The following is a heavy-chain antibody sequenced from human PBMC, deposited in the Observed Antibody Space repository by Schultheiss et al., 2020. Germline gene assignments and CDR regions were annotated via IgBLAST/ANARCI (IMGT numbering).Heavy chain of an antibody. CDR3: ARDAVVAAGEDV. CDR2: ISAYNGNT. J-gene: IGHJ6*02. V-gene: IGHV1-18*01. CDR1: GYTFTSYG. D-gene: IGHD2-15*01. Sequence: ASVKVSCKASGYTFTSYGISWVRQAPGQGLEWMGWISAYNGNTNYAQKFQGRVTITADESTSTAYMELSTLRSEDTAVYYCARDAVVAAGEDVWGQGTTVTVSS.